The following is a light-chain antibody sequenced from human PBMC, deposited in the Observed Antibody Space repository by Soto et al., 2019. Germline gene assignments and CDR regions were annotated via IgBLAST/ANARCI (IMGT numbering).Light chain of an antibody. J-gene: IGKJ1*01. Sequence: IEVTQSPSSLAASLGDRVTITCRASQTIGTYVNWYRQKSGAAPELLIYDASTLQSGVPSRVRGGASGTDFTLTISSLQLDDFATYYCQQSYNTPLTFGQGTKVEIK. CDR2: DAS. CDR3: QQSYNTPLT. V-gene: IGKV1-39*01. CDR1: QTIGTY.